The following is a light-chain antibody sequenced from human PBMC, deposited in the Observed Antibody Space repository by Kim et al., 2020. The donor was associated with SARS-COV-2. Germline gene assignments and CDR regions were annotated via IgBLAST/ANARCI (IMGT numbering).Light chain of an antibody. CDR3: QAWDSSTGV. J-gene: IGLJ1*01. Sequence: GAPGQTASITCAGDKLGDKYACWYQQKSGQSPVLVIYQDSKRPSGIPERFSGSNSGNTTTLTISGTQAMDEADYYCQAWDSSTGVFGTGTKVTVL. V-gene: IGLV3-1*01. CDR1: KLGDKY. CDR2: QDS.